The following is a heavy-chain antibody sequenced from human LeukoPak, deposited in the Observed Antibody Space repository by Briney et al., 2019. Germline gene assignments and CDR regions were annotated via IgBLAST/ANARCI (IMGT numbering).Heavy chain of an antibody. CDR2: INPNSGGT. CDR3: ARDQALGGSYTPLVYFDY. V-gene: IGHV1-2*02. D-gene: IGHD1-26*01. CDR1: GYTFTGYY. J-gene: IGHJ4*02. Sequence: ASVKVSCKASGYTFTGYYMHWVRQAPGQGLEWMGWINPNSGGTNYAQKFQGRVTMTRDTSISTAYMELSRLRSDDTAAYYCARDQALGGSYTPLVYFDYWGQGTLVTVSS.